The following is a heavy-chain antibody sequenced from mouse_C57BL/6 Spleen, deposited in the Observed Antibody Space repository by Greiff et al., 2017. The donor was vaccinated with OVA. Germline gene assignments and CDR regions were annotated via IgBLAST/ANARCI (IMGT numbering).Heavy chain of an antibody. D-gene: IGHD2-1*01. J-gene: IGHJ3*01. CDR1: GYTFTSYW. CDR2: IHPNSGST. V-gene: IGHV1-64*01. CDR3: ARESGNLAWFAY. Sequence: VQLQQPGAELVKPGASVKLSCKASGYTFTSYWMHWVKQRPGQGLEWIGMIHPNSGSTNYNEKFKSKATLTVDKSSSTAYMQLSSLTAEDSAVDYCARESGNLAWFAYWGQGTLVTVSA.